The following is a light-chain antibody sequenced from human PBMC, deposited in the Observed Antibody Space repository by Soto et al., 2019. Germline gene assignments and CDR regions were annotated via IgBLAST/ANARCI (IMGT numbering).Light chain of an antibody. V-gene: IGKV1-5*03. CDR2: KAS. CDR3: QQYNSYPIP. J-gene: IGKJ5*01. CDR1: QSISSW. Sequence: DIQMTQSPSTLSASVGDRVTITCRASQSISSWLAWYQQKPGKAPKLLIYKASSLESGVPSRFSGSGSGTEFTLTISSLQPDDFATYYCQQYNSYPIPFGQGTRLGIK.